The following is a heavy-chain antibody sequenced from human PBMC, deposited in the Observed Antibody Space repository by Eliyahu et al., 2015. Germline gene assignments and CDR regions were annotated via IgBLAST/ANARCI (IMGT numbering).Heavy chain of an antibody. J-gene: IGHJ6*03. Sequence: QVQLQQWGAGLLKPSETLSLTCAXYGGSFXGYXXXWIRQPPGKGLXWIGEINHSGSTNYNPSLKSRVTISVDTSKNQFSLKLSSVTAADTAVYYCARGVTMVRGGRYYYYYYYMDVWGKGTTVTISS. CDR1: GGSFXGYX. D-gene: IGHD3-10*01. CDR2: INHSGST. CDR3: ARGVTMVRGGRYYYYYYYMDV. V-gene: IGHV4-34*01.